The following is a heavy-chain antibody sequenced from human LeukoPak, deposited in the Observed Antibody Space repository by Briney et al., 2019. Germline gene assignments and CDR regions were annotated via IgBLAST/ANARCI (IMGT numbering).Heavy chain of an antibody. CDR2: IYSGGST. D-gene: IGHD3-22*01. Sequence: GGSLRLSCAASGFTVSSNYMSWVRHAPGKGLEWVSVIYSGGSTYYADSVKGRFTISRDNSKNTLYLQMNSLRAEDTAVYYCATGRGYYYDSSGYWRWGQGTVVTVSS. CDR3: ATGRGYYYDSSGYWR. V-gene: IGHV3-53*01. J-gene: IGHJ4*02. CDR1: GFTVSSNY.